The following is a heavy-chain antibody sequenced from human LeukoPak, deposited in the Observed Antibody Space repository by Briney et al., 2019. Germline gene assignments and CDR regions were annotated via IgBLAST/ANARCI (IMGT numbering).Heavy chain of an antibody. CDR1: GGSISSGGYY. CDR3: ARAPYYYDSSGYLSS. CDR2: IYYSGST. Sequence: SETLSLTCTVSGGSISSGGYYWSCIRQHPGKGREWIRYIYYSGSTYYNPSLKRRVTISVDTSKNKFSLKLSSVPAADTAVYYCARAPYYYDSSGYLSSWGQGTLVTVSS. V-gene: IGHV4-31*03. J-gene: IGHJ5*02. D-gene: IGHD3-22*01.